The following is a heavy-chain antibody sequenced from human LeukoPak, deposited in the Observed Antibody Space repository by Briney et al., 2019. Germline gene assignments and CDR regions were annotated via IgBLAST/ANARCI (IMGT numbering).Heavy chain of an antibody. J-gene: IGHJ4*02. CDR1: GYTFTGYY. D-gene: IGHD6-19*01. CDR3: ARDPGVAVAVTGEYYFDY. V-gene: IGHV1-2*02. CDR2: INPNSGGT. Sequence: ASVKVSCKASGYTFTGYYMHWVRQAPGQGLEWMGWINPNSGGTNYAQKFQGRVTMTRDTSLSTAYMELSRLRSDDTAVYYCARDPGVAVAVTGEYYFDYWGQGTLVTVSS.